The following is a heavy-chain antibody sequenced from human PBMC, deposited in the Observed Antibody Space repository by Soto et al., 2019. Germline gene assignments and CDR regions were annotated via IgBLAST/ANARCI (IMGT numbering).Heavy chain of an antibody. J-gene: IGHJ6*02. CDR3: ASKKDGGYYYYYGMDV. V-gene: IGHV1-3*01. Sequence: GASVKVSCKASGYTFTSYAMHCVRQAPGQRLEWMGWINAGNGNTKYSQKFQGRVTITADKSTSTAYMELSSLRSEDTAVYYCASKKDGGYYYYYGMDVWGQGTTVTVSS. D-gene: IGHD4-17*01. CDR2: INAGNGNT. CDR1: GYTFTSYA.